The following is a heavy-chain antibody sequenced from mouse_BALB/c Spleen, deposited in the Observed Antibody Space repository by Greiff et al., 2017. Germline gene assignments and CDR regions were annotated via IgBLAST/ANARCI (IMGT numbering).Heavy chain of an antibody. D-gene: IGHD2-2*01. CDR1: GYTFTSYV. CDR3: AREGGYGYPWFAY. Sequence: VQLKQSGPELVKPGASVKMSCKASGYTFTSYVMHWVKQKPGQGLEWIGYINPYNDGTKYNEKFKGKATLTSDKSSSTAYMELSSLTSEDSAVYYCAREGGYGYPWFAYWGQGTLVTVSA. CDR2: INPYNDGT. V-gene: IGHV1-14*01. J-gene: IGHJ3*01.